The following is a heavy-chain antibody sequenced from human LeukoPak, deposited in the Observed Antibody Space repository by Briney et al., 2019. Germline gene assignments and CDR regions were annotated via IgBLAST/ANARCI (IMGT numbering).Heavy chain of an antibody. J-gene: IGHJ4*02. D-gene: IGHD3-22*01. CDR3: ARDIPYTMIADY. V-gene: IGHV3-30-3*01. CDR1: GFTFSSYA. CDR2: ISYDGSNK. Sequence: GRSLRLSCAASGFTFSSYAMHWVCQAPGKGLEWVAVISYDGSNKYYADSVKGRFTISRDNSKNTLYLQMNSLRAEDTAVYYCARDIPYTMIADYWGQGTLVTVSS.